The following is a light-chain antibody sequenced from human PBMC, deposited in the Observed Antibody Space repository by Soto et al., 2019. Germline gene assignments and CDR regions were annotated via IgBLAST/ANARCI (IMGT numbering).Light chain of an antibody. J-gene: IGLJ1*01. Sequence: QSALTQPASVSGSPGQSITISCSGTSRDVGGYDFVSWFQQHPGKAPRLIIYEVSNRPSGVSNRFSGSKSGNTASLTISGLQAEDEADYYCSSYKSSNSYVFGTGTKLTVL. V-gene: IGLV2-14*01. CDR1: SRDVGGYDF. CDR3: SSYKSSNSYV. CDR2: EVS.